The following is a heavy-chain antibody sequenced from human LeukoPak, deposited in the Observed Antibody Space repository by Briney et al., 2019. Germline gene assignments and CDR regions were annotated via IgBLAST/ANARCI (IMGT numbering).Heavy chain of an antibody. J-gene: IGHJ3*02. V-gene: IGHV3-48*01. CDR1: GFTFSSYS. CDR3: ARAIRKLWFGELRSDAFDI. D-gene: IGHD3-10*01. CDR2: ISSSSSTI. Sequence: AGGSLRLSCAASGFTFSSYSMNWVRQAPGKGLEWVSYISSSSSTIYYADSVKGRFTISRDNAKNSLYLQMNSLRAEDTAVYYCARAIRKLWFGELRSDAFDIWGQGTMVTVSS.